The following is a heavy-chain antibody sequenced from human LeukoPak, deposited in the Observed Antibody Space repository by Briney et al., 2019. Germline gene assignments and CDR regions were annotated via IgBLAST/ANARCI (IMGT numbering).Heavy chain of an antibody. CDR1: GGTFSSYA. J-gene: IGHJ5*02. V-gene: IGHV1-69*13. Sequence: ASVKVSCKASGGTFSSYAISWVRQAPGQGLEWMGGIIPIFGTANYAQKFQGRVTITADESTSTAYMELSSLRSEDTAVYYCAGTHLVVVPAAISWFDPWGQGTLVTVSS. CDR3: AGTHLVVVPAAISWFDP. D-gene: IGHD2-2*02. CDR2: IIPIFGTA.